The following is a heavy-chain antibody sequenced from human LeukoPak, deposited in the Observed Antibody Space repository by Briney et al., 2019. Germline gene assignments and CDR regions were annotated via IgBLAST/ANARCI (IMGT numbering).Heavy chain of an antibody. CDR3: ARGGRDGYNYGTVDY. Sequence: PSETLSLTCTVSGGSISSSSYYWGWIRRPPGKGLEWIGSIYYSGSTYYNPSLKSRVTISVDTSKNQFSLKLSSVTAADTAVYYCARGGRDGYNYGTVDYWGQGTLVTVSS. J-gene: IGHJ4*02. D-gene: IGHD5-24*01. CDR2: IYYSGST. CDR1: GGSISSSSYY. V-gene: IGHV4-39*07.